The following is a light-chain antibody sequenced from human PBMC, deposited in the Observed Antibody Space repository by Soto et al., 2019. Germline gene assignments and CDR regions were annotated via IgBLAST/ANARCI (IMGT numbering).Light chain of an antibody. Sequence: EIVLTQSPAILSLSPGERATLSCRASQSVGTYLDWYQQKLGQAPRLLIYDASNRATGIPARCSGSGSGTDFTLNISSLEPEDFAVYYCQQRDNWLTFGGGTKVEL. J-gene: IGKJ4*01. CDR1: QSVGTY. CDR3: QQRDNWLT. V-gene: IGKV3-11*01. CDR2: DAS.